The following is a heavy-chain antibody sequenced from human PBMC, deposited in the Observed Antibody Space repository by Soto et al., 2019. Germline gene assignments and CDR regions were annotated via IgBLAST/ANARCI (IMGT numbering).Heavy chain of an antibody. CDR1: GGSITTGGYY. CDR2: RYYSEST. J-gene: IGHJ4*02. V-gene: IGHV4-31*03. Sequence: LSLTCTVSGGSITTGGYYWSWIRQLPGKGLEWIGHRYYSESTYYNPSLKSRVSISLDTSKNQFSLKLSFVTAADTAMYYCARTKCSGGSCYSRSLDYWGQGTPVTV. D-gene: IGHD2-15*01. CDR3: ARTKCSGGSCYSRSLDY.